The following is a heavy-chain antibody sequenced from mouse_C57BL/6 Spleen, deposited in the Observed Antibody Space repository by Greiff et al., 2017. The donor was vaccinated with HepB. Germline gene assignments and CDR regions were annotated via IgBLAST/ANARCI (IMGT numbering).Heavy chain of an antibody. CDR2: IDPADGET. V-gene: IGHV14-2*01. CDR3: ARLGDSSGYVNY. J-gene: IGHJ2*01. D-gene: IGHD3-2*02. Sequence: EVQLQQSGAELVKPGASVKLSCTASGFNIKDYYMHWVKQRTEQGLEWIGRIDPADGETKYDPKFQGKATITADTSSNTAYLQLSSLTSEDTAVYYCARLGDSSGYVNYWGQGTTLTVSS. CDR1: GFNIKDYY.